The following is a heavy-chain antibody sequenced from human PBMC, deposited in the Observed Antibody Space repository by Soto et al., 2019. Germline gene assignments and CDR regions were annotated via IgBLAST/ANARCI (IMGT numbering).Heavy chain of an antibody. J-gene: IGHJ5*02. Sequence: ASVKVSCKASGYTFTSYGISWVRQAPGQGLEWMGWISAYNGNTNYAQKLQGRVTMTTDTSTSTAYMELRSLRSDDTAVYYCARDARYSSSWDTSNFDPWGQGTLVTVSS. CDR2: ISAYNGNT. CDR3: ARDARYSSSWDTSNFDP. V-gene: IGHV1-18*01. CDR1: GYTFTSYG. D-gene: IGHD6-13*01.